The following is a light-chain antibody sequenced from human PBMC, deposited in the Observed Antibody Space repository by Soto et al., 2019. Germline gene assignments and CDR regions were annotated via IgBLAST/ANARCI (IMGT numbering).Light chain of an antibody. CDR3: CSHSASYTFV. CDR2: DVT. Sequence: QSVLTQPRSVSGSPGQSVTISCTGTSSDVGGYNCVSWYQQHPGKAPQLIIYDVTQRPSGVPDRFSGSKSGNTASLSISGLQAEDEADYYCCSHSASYTFVFGKGTKVTVL. V-gene: IGLV2-11*01. CDR1: SSDVGGYNC. J-gene: IGLJ1*01.